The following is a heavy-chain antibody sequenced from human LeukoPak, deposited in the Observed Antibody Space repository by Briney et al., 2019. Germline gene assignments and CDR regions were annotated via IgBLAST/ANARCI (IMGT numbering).Heavy chain of an antibody. V-gene: IGHV3-33*01. D-gene: IGHD3-22*01. CDR3: ASNIAYYYDRIQSYGGSY. J-gene: IGHJ4*02. CDR2: IWYDGSNK. Sequence: PGGSLRLSCAASGFTFSSYGMHWVRQAPGKGLEWVAGIWYDGSNKYYADSVKGRFTISRDNPKHTVYLQTNSRRPEDTAVYYGASNIAYYYDRIQSYGGSYWGQGALVTVSS. CDR1: GFTFSSYG.